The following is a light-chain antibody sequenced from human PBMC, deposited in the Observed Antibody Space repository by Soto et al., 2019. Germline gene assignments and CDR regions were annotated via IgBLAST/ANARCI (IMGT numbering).Light chain of an antibody. V-gene: IGKV1-9*01. CDR3: QQLNRFPRT. CDR1: QDISSY. CDR2: SAS. J-gene: IGKJ1*01. Sequence: DIQLTQSPSFLSASVGDRVTITCRASQDISSYLAWYQQRPGKVPRFLTHSASTLQSVVPSRFSATGSGTTFTLTISSLQPEDIANYYCQQLNRFPRTFGQGTKVEV.